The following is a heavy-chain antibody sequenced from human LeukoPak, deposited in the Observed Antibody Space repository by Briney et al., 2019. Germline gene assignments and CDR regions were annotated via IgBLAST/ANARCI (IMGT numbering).Heavy chain of an antibody. J-gene: IGHJ4*02. CDR2: INHSGST. CDR1: GGSFSGYY. CDR3: ARVFSLYELGY. V-gene: IGHV4-34*01. Sequence: PSETLSLTCAVYGGSFSGYYWSWIRQPPGKGLEWIGEINHSGSTNYNPSLKSRVTISVDTSKNQFSLKLSSVTAADTAVYYCARVFSLYELGYWGQGTLVTVSS. D-gene: IGHD5/OR15-5a*01.